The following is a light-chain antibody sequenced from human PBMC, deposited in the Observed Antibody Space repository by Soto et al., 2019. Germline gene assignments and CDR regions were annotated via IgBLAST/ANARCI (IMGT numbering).Light chain of an antibody. CDR2: LDSDGSH. J-gene: IGLJ3*02. V-gene: IGLV4-69*01. CDR3: QTWCTGFQV. Sequence: QTVVTQSPSASASLGASVKLTCTLSSGHSSYAIAWHQLQPEKGPRSLMKLDSDGSHTKGDGIPDRFSGSSSGAERYLTISSLQAEDEADYYCQTWCTGFQVFGGGTKVTVL. CDR1: SGHSSYA.